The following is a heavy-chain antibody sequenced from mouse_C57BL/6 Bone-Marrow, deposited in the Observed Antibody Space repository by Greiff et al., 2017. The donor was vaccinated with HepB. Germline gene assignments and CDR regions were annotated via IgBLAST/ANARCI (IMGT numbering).Heavy chain of an antibody. V-gene: IGHV3-6*01. Sequence: EVQLQESGPGLVKPSQSLSLTCSVTGYSITSGYYWNWIRQFPGNKLEWMGYISYDGSNNYNPSLKNRITITRDTSKNQFFLKFNSVTTEDTATYYCAREGGYFDYWGQGTTLTVSS. CDR1: GYSITSGYY. CDR3: AREGGYFDY. CDR2: ISYDGSN. J-gene: IGHJ2*01.